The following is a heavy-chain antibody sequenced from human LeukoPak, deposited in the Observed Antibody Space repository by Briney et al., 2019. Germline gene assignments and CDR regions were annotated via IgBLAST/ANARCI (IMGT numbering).Heavy chain of an antibody. D-gene: IGHD5-24*01. Sequence: GGSLRLSCAASGFTFSTYSMNWVRQAPGRGLEWVSSISSSGTYIYYADSMRGRFTISRDNSKNSLYLQMSSLRAEDTAVYYCASSFPRRDDYISNYFDYWGQGTLVTVSS. CDR2: ISSSGTYI. V-gene: IGHV3-21*01. CDR3: ASSFPRRDDYISNYFDY. CDR1: GFTFSTYS. J-gene: IGHJ4*02.